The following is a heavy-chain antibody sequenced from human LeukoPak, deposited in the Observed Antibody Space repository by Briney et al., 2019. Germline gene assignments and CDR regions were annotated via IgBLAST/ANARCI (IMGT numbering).Heavy chain of an antibody. D-gene: IGHD7-27*01. CDR2: IYPGDSDT. Sequence: GGSLQISCQGSGSRFTSYWIGWGRQVPGKGLEWMGIIYPGDSDTRYSPSFQGQVTISAHKSISTAYLQWSSLKASDTAMYYCARHGDVERGEDYWGQGTLVTVSS. J-gene: IGHJ4*02. CDR1: GSRFTSYW. V-gene: IGHV5-51*01. CDR3: ARHGDVERGEDY.